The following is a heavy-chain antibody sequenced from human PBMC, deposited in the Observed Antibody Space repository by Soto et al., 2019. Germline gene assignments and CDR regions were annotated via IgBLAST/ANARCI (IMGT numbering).Heavy chain of an antibody. D-gene: IGHD3-3*01. CDR1: GFRFSIYG. V-gene: IGHV1-18*01. CDR2: ISADNGNT. J-gene: IGHJ3*02. CDR3: ARGASSFAWRDAFDI. Sequence: QVQLVQSGSEVKKPGASVKVSCKASGFRFSIYGFNWVRQAPGQGLEWVGWISADNGNTIYAQRLQGRVTMTTDPSTSTAYMDLRSLRSDDTAVYYCARGASSFAWRDAFDIWGQGTMVTVSS.